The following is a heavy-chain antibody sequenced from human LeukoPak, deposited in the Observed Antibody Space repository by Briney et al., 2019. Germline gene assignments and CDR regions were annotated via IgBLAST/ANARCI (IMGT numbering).Heavy chain of an antibody. V-gene: IGHV3-43*01. J-gene: IGHJ6*02. Sequence: GGSLRLSCAASGLSIGDNSMHWVRQAPGKGLEWVSLISWDESTTYYSDSVKGRFTVSRDSSKNSLYLQMNSLRTEDTALYYCARGPNRWWVVSRNWGMDVWGQGTTVPVSS. CDR3: ARGPNRWWVVSRNWGMDV. CDR1: GLSIGDNS. D-gene: IGHD2-15*01. CDR2: ISWDESTT.